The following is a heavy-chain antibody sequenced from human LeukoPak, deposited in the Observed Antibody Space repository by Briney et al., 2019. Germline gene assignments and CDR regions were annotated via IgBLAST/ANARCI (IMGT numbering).Heavy chain of an antibody. V-gene: IGHV1-69*05. Sequence: SVRVSCEASGGTFSSYSLSWVRQAPGQGLEWMGGIVPIFGTADYAQKFQGRVTITTDDAASAVYVELSSLSSEDTAVYYCARSEISMVRGVIRTTKYYMDVWGKGTKVTVSS. CDR1: GGTFSSYS. CDR3: ARSEISMVRGVIRTTKYYMDV. J-gene: IGHJ6*03. D-gene: IGHD3-10*01. CDR2: IVPIFGTA.